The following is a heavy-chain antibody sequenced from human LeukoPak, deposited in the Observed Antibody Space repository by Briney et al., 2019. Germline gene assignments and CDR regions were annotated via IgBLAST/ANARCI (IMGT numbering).Heavy chain of an antibody. CDR2: ISSSSSYI. Sequence: GGSLRLSCAASGFTFSSYSMNWVRQAPGKGPEWVSSISSSSSYIYYADSVKGRFTISRDNAKNSLYLQMNSLRAEDTAVYYCAGPLYGYFDYWGQGTLVTVSS. J-gene: IGHJ4*02. CDR1: GFTFSSYS. V-gene: IGHV3-21*01. D-gene: IGHD5-18*01. CDR3: AGPLYGYFDY.